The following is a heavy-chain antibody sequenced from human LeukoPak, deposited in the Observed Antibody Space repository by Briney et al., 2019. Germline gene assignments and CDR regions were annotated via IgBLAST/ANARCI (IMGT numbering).Heavy chain of an antibody. V-gene: IGHV4-4*07. CDR1: GGSITSYY. J-gene: IGHJ4*02. CDR3: ARDLLYSSSSDGQGY. CDR2: VHTSGST. Sequence: SETLSLTCTVSGGSITSYYWSWIRQPAGKGLEWIGRVHTSGSTNYNPSLKSRVTMSVDTAKNQFSLKLSSVTAADMAVYYCARDLLYSSSSDGQGYWGQGTLVTVSS. D-gene: IGHD6-6*01.